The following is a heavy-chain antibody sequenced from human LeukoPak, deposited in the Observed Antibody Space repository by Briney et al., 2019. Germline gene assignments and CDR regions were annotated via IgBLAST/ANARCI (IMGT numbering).Heavy chain of an antibody. V-gene: IGHV3-74*01. D-gene: IGHD3-10*01. CDR2: INSDGSST. CDR1: GFTFSSYW. J-gene: IGHJ3*02. Sequence: PGGSLRLSCAASGFTFSSYWMHWVRQAPGKGLVWVSRINSDGSSTSYADSVKGRFTISRDNAKNTLYLQMNSLRAEDTAVYYCARGARGGAFDIWGQGTMVTVSS. CDR3: ARGARGGAFDI.